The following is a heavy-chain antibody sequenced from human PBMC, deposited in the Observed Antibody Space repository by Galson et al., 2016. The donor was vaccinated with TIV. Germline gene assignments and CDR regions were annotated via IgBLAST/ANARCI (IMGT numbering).Heavy chain of an antibody. J-gene: IGHJ4*02. D-gene: IGHD5-12*01. CDR2: FYNGGT. CDR3: ARIKRGGSGYGFRGRMKAVDY. V-gene: IGHV4-39*07. Sequence: ETLSLTCDISGGSNTTRSYCWGWIRQPPGKGLEWLGSFYNGGTYYNPSLNSRLTLSVDTSKNQFSLRLRSVTAAETAVYYCARIKRGGSGYGFRGRMKAVDYWGPGIMVTVSS. CDR1: GGSNTTRSYC.